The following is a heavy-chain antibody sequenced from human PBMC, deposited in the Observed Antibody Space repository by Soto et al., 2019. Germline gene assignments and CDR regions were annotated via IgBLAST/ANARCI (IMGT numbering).Heavy chain of an antibody. CDR1: GGSFSGYY. CDR2: INHSGST. Sequence: SETLSLTCAVYGGSFSGYYWSRIRQPPGKGLEWIGEINHSGSTNYNPSLKSRVTISVDTSKNQFSLKLSSVTAADTAVYYCARLMYCSSTSCRGGRYYYYYMDVWGKGTTVTVSS. CDR3: ARLMYCSSTSCRGGRYYYYYMDV. V-gene: IGHV4-34*01. D-gene: IGHD2-2*01. J-gene: IGHJ6*03.